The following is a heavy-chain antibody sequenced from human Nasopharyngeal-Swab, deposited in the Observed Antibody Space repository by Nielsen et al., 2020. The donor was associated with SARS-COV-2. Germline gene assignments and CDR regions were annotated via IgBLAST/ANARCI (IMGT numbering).Heavy chain of an antibody. D-gene: IGHD2-2*02. CDR1: GGSFSGYY. CDR3: ARGRYCSSTSCYNWGGYYYMDV. J-gene: IGHJ6*03. V-gene: IGHV4-34*01. CDR2: INHSGST. Sequence: SETLSLTCAVYGGSFSGYYWSWIRQPPGKGLEWIGEINHSGSTNYNPSLKSRVTISVDTSKNQFSLKLSSVTAADTAVYYCARGRYCSSTSCYNWGGYYYMDVWGKGTTVTVSS.